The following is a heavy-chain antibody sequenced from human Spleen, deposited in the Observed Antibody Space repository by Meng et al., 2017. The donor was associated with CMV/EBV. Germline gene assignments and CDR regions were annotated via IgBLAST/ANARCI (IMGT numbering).Heavy chain of an antibody. CDR2: IYSGDITHHA. D-gene: IGHD2-15*01. Sequence: GGSLRLSCAASGFTVNTNYMSWVRQAPGRGLEWVSIIYSGDITHHADYVDSVKGRFAISRDNSKNTLFLQMNSLRAEDTAVYYCARVHEVAAAFDIWGQGTLVTVSS. V-gene: IGHV3-66*02. J-gene: IGHJ3*02. CDR3: ARVHEVAAAFDI. CDR1: GFTVNTNY.